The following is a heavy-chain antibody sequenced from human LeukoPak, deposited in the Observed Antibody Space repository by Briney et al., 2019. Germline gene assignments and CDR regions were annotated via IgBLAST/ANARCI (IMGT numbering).Heavy chain of an antibody. J-gene: IGHJ4*02. V-gene: IGHV4-34*01. CDR3: ARGRYCSGGSCYVDY. Sequence: SSETLSLTCAVYGGSFSGYYWSWIRQPPGKGLEWIGEINHSGSTNYNPSLKSRVTISVDTSKNQFSLKLNSMTAADTAVYYCARGRYCSGGSCYVDYWGQGTLVTVSS. D-gene: IGHD2-15*01. CDR1: GGSFSGYY. CDR2: INHSGST.